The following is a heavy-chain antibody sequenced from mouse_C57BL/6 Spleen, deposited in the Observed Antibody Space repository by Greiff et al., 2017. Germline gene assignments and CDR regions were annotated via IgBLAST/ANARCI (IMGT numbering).Heavy chain of an antibody. J-gene: IGHJ2*01. V-gene: IGHV1-15*01. CDR1: GYTFTDYE. Sequence: VQLQQSGAELVRPGASVTLSCKASGYTFTDYEMHWVKQTPVHGLEWIGAIDPETGGTAYNQKFKGKAILTADKSSSTAYMELLSLTSEDSAVYYCTGGGYYLDYWGQGTTLTVSS. CDR2: IDPETGGT. D-gene: IGHD1-1*02. CDR3: TGGGYYLDY.